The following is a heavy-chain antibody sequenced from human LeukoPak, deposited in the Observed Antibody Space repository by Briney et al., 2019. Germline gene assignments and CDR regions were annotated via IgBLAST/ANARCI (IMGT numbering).Heavy chain of an antibody. J-gene: IGHJ6*03. CDR3: ARYTYYYDSSGYFYYYYYMDV. D-gene: IGHD3-22*01. V-gene: IGHV1-46*01. CDR2: INPSGTGT. CDR1: GYTITNNY. Sequence: ASVKVSCKASGYTITNNYMHWVRQAPGQGLEWMGVINPSGTGTSYAQKFQGRVTITADKSTSTAYMELSSLRSEDTAVYYCARYTYYYDSSGYFYYYYYMDVWGKGTTVTVSS.